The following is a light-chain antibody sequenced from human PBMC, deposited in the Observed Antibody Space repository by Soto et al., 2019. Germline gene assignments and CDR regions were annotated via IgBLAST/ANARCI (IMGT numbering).Light chain of an antibody. CDR2: GAS. CDR3: QQYNNWPPIT. J-gene: IGKJ5*01. CDR1: QSVRSN. Sequence: EIVLTQSPATLSLSPLERATLSFRASQSVRSNLAWYQQKPGQSPRLLIYGASTRATGIPARFSGSGSGTEFTLTISSLQSEDFAVYYCQQYNNWPPITFGQGTRLEIK. V-gene: IGKV3-15*01.